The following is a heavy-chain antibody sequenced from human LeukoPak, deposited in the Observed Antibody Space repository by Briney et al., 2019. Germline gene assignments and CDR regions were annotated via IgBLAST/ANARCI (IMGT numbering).Heavy chain of an antibody. J-gene: IGHJ6*03. V-gene: IGHV3-30*02. CDR2: IRYDGSNK. Sequence: GGSLRLSCAASGFTFSSYGMHWVRRAPGKGLEWVAFIRYDGSNKYYADSVKGRFTISRDNSKNTLYLQMNSLRAEDTAVYYCAKDRYYDSSGYPSNYYYYYMDVWGKGTTVTVSS. CDR1: GFTFSSYG. D-gene: IGHD3-22*01. CDR3: AKDRYYDSSGYPSNYYYYYMDV.